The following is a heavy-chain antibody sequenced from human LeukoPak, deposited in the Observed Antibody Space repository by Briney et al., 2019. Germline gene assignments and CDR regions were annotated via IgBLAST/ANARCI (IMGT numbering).Heavy chain of an antibody. Sequence: SETLSLTCTVSGGSLSGYYWSWIRQPPGKGLEWIGYIYPSRSTNYNPSLKSRVTISVDTSKNHFSLKLSSVTAADTAVYYCARVGYSYGYTNYYYYYGMDVWGQGTTVTVSS. V-gene: IGHV4-4*09. CDR1: GGSLSGYY. D-gene: IGHD5-18*01. J-gene: IGHJ6*02. CDR3: ARVGYSYGYTNYYYYYGMDV. CDR2: IYPSRST.